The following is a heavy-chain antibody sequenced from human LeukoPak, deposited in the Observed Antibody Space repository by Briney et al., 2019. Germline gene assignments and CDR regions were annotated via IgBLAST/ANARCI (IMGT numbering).Heavy chain of an antibody. CDR1: GGSISSYY. Sequence: SETLSLTCTVSGGSISSYYWSWIRQPAGKGLEWIGRIYTSGSTNYNPSLKSRVTMSVDTSRNQFSLKLSSVTAADTAVYYCAREVAGTVGEKYVEGIDYWGQGTLVTVSS. D-gene: IGHD2-15*01. V-gene: IGHV4-4*07. CDR2: IYTSGST. CDR3: AREVAGTVGEKYVEGIDY. J-gene: IGHJ4*02.